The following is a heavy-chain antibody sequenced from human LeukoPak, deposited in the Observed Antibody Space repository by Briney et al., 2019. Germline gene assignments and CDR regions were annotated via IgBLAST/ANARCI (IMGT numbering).Heavy chain of an antibody. CDR3: TRPPGRSWGSDY. Sequence: QPGGSLKLSCAASGFTFSGSAMHGVRQACGKGLEWVGRIRSKANSYATAYAASVKGRFTISRDDSKNTAYLQMNSLKTEDTAVYYCTRPPGRSWGSDYWGQGTLVAVSS. CDR2: IRSKANSYAT. V-gene: IGHV3-73*01. D-gene: IGHD7-27*01. CDR1: GFTFSGSA. J-gene: IGHJ4*02.